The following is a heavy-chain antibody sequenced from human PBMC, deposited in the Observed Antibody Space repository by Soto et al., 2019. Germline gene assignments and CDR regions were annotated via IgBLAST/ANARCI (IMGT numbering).Heavy chain of an antibody. CDR3: AKDEGIVVVPGSTPPYYYGMDV. V-gene: IGHV3-30*18. CDR1: GFTFSSYG. J-gene: IGHJ6*02. CDR2: ISYDGSNK. D-gene: IGHD2-2*01. Sequence: GGSLRLSCAASGFTFSSYGMHWVRQAPGKGLEWVAVISYDGSNKYYADSVKGRFTISRDNSKNTLYLQMNSLRAEDTAVYYCAKDEGIVVVPGSTPPYYYGMDVWGQGTTVTVSS.